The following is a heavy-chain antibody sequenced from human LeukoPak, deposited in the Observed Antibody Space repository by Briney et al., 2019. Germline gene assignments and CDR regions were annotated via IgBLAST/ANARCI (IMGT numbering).Heavy chain of an antibody. Sequence: GASVKVSCKASGYTFTSYDINWVRQATGQGLEWMGWMNPNSGNTGYAQKFQGRVTMTRDTSISTAYMELSSLRSEDTAVYYCATRSSGYYSGFDYWGQGTLVTVSS. V-gene: IGHV1-8*01. CDR3: ATRSSGYYSGFDY. CDR1: GYTFTSYD. J-gene: IGHJ4*02. CDR2: MNPNSGNT. D-gene: IGHD3-22*01.